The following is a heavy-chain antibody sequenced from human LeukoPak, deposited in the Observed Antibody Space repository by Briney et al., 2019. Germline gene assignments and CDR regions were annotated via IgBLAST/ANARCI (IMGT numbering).Heavy chain of an antibody. V-gene: IGHV4-30-2*01. CDR3: AREGIDCSGGSCYSWFDP. J-gene: IGHJ5*02. CDR2: IYHSGST. Sequence: TLSLTCAVSGGSISSGGYSWSWIRQPPGKGLEWIGYIYHSGSTYYNPSLKSRVTISVDRSKNQFSLKLSSVTAADTAVYYCAREGIDCSGGSCYSWFDPWGQGTLVTVSS. D-gene: IGHD2-15*01. CDR1: GGSISSGGYS.